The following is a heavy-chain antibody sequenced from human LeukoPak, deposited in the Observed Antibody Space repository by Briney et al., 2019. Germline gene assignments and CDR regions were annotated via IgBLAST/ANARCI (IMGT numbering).Heavy chain of an antibody. D-gene: IGHD2-2*02. CDR2: ISSSSTI. J-gene: IGHJ4*02. CDR3: ARGPGGYCSSTSCYKGAY. V-gene: IGHV3-48*01. Sequence: GGSLRLSCAASGFTFSSYSMNWVRQAPGKGLEWVSYISSSSTIYYADSVKGRFTISRDNAKNSLYLQMNSLRAEDTAVYYCARGPGGYCSSTSCYKGAYWGQGTLVTVSS. CDR1: GFTFSSYS.